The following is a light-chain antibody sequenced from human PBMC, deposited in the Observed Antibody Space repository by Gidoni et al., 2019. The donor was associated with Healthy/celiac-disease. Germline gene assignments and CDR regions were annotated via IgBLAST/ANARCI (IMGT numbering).Light chain of an antibody. J-gene: IGLJ3*02. CDR3: YSTDSSGNHRRV. Sequence: SYELPQPPSVSVAPGQTARITCPGDALPKKYAYWYQQKSGQAPVLVIYEDSKRPSGIPERFSGSSSGTMATLTISGAQVEDEADYYCYSTDSSGNHRRVFGGGTKLTVL. CDR1: ALPKKY. CDR2: EDS. V-gene: IGLV3-10*01.